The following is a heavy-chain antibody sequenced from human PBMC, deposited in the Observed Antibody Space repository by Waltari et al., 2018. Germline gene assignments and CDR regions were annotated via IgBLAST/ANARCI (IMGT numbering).Heavy chain of an antibody. D-gene: IGHD2-2*01. Sequence: EVQLLESGGGLVQPGGSLRLSCAASGFTFSSYAMSWVRQAPGKGLAWVSAISGSGGSTYYADSVKGRFTISRDNSKNTLYLQMNSLRAEDTAVYYCAKDRRWGYCSSTSCYNDAFDIWGQGTMVTVSS. J-gene: IGHJ3*02. CDR3: AKDRRWGYCSSTSCYNDAFDI. CDR2: ISGSGGST. CDR1: GFTFSSYA. V-gene: IGHV3-23*01.